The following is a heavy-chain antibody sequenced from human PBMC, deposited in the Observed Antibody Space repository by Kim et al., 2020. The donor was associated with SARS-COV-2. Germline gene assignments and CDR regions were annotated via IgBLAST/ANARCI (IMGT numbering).Heavy chain of an antibody. CDR1: GFTFSSYA. D-gene: IGHD5-12*01. V-gene: IGHV3-23*01. Sequence: GGSLRLSCAASGFTFSSYAMSWVRQAPGKGLEWVSAISGSGGSTYYADSVKGRFTISRDNSKNTLYLQMNSLRAEDTAVYYCAKSRGYSGYDSKTTYYFDYWGQGTLVTVSS. CDR3: AKSRGYSGYDSKTTYYFDY. CDR2: ISGSGGST. J-gene: IGHJ4*02.